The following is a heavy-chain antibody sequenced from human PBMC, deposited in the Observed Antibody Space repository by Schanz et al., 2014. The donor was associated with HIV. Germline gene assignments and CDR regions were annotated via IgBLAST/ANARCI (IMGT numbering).Heavy chain of an antibody. V-gene: IGHV3-23*04. CDR2: ISGSGVST. D-gene: IGHD6-19*01. Sequence: EVHLVESGGGLVQPGGSLRLSCVASGFPFSNFAMSWVRQDPGKGLEWVSSISGSGVSTFYAGSVKGRFAISRDKSKNTLYLQMNSLRVEDTAVYYCAKMARSVAANTNFDYWGQGTLVTVSS. CDR3: AKMARSVAANTNFDY. J-gene: IGHJ4*02. CDR1: GFPFSNFA.